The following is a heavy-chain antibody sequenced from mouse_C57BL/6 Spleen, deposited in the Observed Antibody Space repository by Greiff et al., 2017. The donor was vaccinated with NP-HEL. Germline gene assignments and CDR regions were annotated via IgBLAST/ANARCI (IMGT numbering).Heavy chain of an antibody. CDR3: AETAHATDDMDY. J-gene: IGHJ4*01. CDR1: GYAFSSSW. D-gene: IGHD3-2*02. V-gene: IGHV1-82*01. Sequence: QVQLQQSGPELVKPGASVKISCKASGYAFSSSWMNWVKQRPGKGLEWIGRIYPGDGDTNYNGKFKGKATLTADKSSSTAYMQLSSLTSEYSAVYFCAETAHATDDMDYWGQGTSVTVSS. CDR2: IYPGDGDT.